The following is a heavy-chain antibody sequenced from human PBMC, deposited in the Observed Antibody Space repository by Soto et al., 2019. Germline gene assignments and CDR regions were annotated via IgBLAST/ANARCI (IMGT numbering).Heavy chain of an antibody. CDR1: GFTFRRYV. CDR2: TSYDGRDK. Sequence: QVQLVESGGGVVQPGTSLRVYCVGSGFTFRRYVIHWVRQAPGKGLEWVALTSYDGRDKYYADSLGGRFTIYIDNSRNTVDRQMDSLKLVDTALSYCALWGTTGGLEVWGQGTRVSVSS. J-gene: IGHJ1*01. V-gene: IGHV3-30*19. D-gene: IGHD3-16*01. CDR3: ALWGTTGGLEV.